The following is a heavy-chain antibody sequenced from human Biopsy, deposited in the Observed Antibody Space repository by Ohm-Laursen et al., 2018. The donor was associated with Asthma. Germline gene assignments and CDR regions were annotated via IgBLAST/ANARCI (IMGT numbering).Heavy chain of an antibody. J-gene: IGHJ4*02. CDR3: ASDFPKDYVRYNFQF. Sequence: GASVKASCKISGYSFTDLSMHWVRQAPGQGLEWMGGHDHEEGGTANARRFQGRVTMTEDTSTDTAYMELSSLSSDDTAVYYCASDFPKDYVRYNFQFWGQGTLVTVSS. D-gene: IGHD4-17*01. V-gene: IGHV1-24*01. CDR1: GYSFTDLS. CDR2: HDHEEGGT.